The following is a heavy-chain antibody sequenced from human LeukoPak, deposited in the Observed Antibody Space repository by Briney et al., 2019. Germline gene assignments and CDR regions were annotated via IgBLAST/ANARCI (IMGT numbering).Heavy chain of an antibody. CDR2: IIPIFGTA. J-gene: IGHJ4*02. V-gene: IGHV1-69*13. D-gene: IGHD6-13*01. Sequence: SVKVSCKASGGTFSSYAISWVRQAPRQGLEWMGGIIPIFGTANYAQKFQGRVTITADESTSTAYMELSSLRSEDTAVYYCARGAGIAAAVDYWGQGTLVTVSS. CDR3: ARGAGIAAAVDY. CDR1: GGTFSSYA.